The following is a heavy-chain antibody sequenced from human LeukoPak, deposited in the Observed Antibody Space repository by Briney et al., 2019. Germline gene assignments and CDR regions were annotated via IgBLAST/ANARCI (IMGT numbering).Heavy chain of an antibody. J-gene: IGHJ4*02. CDR1: GGSFSGYY. Sequence: SETLSLTCAVYGGSFSGYYWSWIRQPPGKGLEYIGYIYYSGSTNYNPSLKSRVTISVDTSKNQFSLKLSSVTAADTAVYYCARGGVAARFDYWGQGTLVTVSS. V-gene: IGHV4-34*01. CDR3: ARGGVAARFDY. D-gene: IGHD6-6*01. CDR2: IYYSGST.